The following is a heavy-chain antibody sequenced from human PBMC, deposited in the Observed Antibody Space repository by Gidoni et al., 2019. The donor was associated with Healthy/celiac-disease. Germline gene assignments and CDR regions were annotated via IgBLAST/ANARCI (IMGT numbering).Heavy chain of an antibody. D-gene: IGHD1-26*01. CDR3: ARRRVGATPFDD. Sequence: QVQLQQWGPGLLKPSETLSLTCPVSGGSFSVYYWSWIRQPPGKGLEWIGEINHSGSTNYNPSLKSRVTISVDTSKNQLSLKLSSVTAADTAVYDCARRRVGATPFDDWGQGTLVTVSS. CDR2: INHSGST. J-gene: IGHJ4*02. V-gene: IGHV4-34*01. CDR1: GGSFSVYY.